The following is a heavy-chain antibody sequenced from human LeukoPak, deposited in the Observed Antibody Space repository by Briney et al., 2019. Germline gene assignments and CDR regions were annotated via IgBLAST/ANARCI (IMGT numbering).Heavy chain of an antibody. Sequence: SETLSLTCAVYGGSFSGYYWSWIRQPPGKGLEWIGEINHSGSTNYNPSLKSRVTISVDTSKNQFSLKLSSVTAADTAVYYCARPLVAATLYYYGMDVWGQGTTVTVSS. CDR2: INHSGST. CDR1: GGSFSGYY. CDR3: ARPLVAATLYYYGMDV. V-gene: IGHV4-34*01. J-gene: IGHJ6*02. D-gene: IGHD6-13*01.